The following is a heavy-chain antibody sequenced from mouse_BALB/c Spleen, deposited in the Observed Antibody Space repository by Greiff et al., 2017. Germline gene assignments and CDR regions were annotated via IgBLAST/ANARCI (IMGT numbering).Heavy chain of an antibody. CDR1: GFNIKDYY. Sequence: VQLQQSGAELVRPGALVKLSCKASGFNIKDYYMHWVKQRPEQGLEWIGWIDPENGNTIYDPKFQGKASITADTSSNTAYLQLSSLTSEDTAVYYCAREGNYDTWFAYWGQGTLVTVSA. V-gene: IGHV14-1*02. J-gene: IGHJ3*01. D-gene: IGHD2-1*01. CDR3: AREGNYDTWFAY. CDR2: IDPENGNT.